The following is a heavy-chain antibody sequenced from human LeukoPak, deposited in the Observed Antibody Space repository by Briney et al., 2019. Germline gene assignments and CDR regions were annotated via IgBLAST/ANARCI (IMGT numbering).Heavy chain of an antibody. CDR2: ISSSSRYT. D-gene: IGHD2-15*01. CDR1: GFTFSDYY. J-gene: IGHJ6*02. Sequence: GGSLRLSCAASGFTFSDYYMRWIRQAPGKGLEWLSYISSSSRYTNYADCVKGRFTISRDNAKNSLYLQMNSLRAEDMVVYYCARDLRGRCSGGSCYSGNYYYYGMDVWGQGTTVTVSS. V-gene: IGHV3-11*05. CDR3: ARDLRGRCSGGSCYSGNYYYYGMDV.